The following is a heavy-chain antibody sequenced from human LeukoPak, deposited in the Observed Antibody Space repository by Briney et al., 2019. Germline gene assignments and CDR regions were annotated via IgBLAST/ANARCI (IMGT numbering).Heavy chain of an antibody. V-gene: IGHV3-48*03. CDR2: ISSSGSTI. D-gene: IGHD4-23*01. CDR3: ARDRGTTVVTKHFDY. Sequence: GGSLRLSCAASGFTFSSYEMNWVRQAPGKGLEWVSYISSSGSTIYYADSVKGQFTISRDNAKNSLYLQMNSLRAEDTAVYYCARDRGTTVVTKHFDYWGQGTLVTVSS. J-gene: IGHJ4*02. CDR1: GFTFSSYE.